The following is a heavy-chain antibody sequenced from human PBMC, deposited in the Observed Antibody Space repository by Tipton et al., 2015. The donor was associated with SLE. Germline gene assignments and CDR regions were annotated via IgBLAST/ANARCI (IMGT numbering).Heavy chain of an antibody. CDR1: GGSISSGGYS. CDR2: IYTSGST. Sequence: TLSLTCAVSGGSISSGGYSWSWIRQPPGKGLEWIGRIYTSGSTYYNPSLKSRVTISVDTSKNQFSLKLSSVTAADTAVYYCSRGYYDFWSGYYIGNWFDPWGQGTLVTVSS. CDR3: SRGYYDFWSGYYIGNWFDP. J-gene: IGHJ5*02. D-gene: IGHD3-3*01. V-gene: IGHV4-30-4*07.